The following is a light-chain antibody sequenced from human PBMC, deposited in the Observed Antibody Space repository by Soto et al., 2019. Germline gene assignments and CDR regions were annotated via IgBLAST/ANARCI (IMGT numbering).Light chain of an antibody. CDR2: YNN. J-gene: IGLJ1*01. Sequence: QSVLTQPPSASETPGQTVSISCSGSNSNIASNTVNWYQHLPGTAPKLLISYNNQRPSVVPDRFSGSKSGTSASLAISGLQSEDESDYYCAAWDDTLKRYVFGTGTKLTVL. CDR1: NSNIASNT. CDR3: AAWDDTLKRYV. V-gene: IGLV1-44*01.